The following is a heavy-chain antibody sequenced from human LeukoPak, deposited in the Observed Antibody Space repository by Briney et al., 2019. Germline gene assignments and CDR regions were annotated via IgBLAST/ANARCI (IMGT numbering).Heavy chain of an antibody. D-gene: IGHD1-26*01. CDR1: GFTFSSYA. V-gene: IGHV3-23*01. CDR3: AISSGNEPERV. CDR2: ISGSGGST. J-gene: IGHJ4*02. Sequence: GGSLRLSCAASGFTFSSYAMSWVRQAPGKGLEWVSAISGSGGSTYYADSVKGRFTISRDNSKNMLYLQMNSLRAEDTAVYYCAISSGNEPERVWGQGTLVTVSS.